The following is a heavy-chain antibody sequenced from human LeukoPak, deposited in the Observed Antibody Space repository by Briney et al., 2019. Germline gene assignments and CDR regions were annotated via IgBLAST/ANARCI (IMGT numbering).Heavy chain of an antibody. CDR3: AGSFFSSWYYFDY. D-gene: IGHD6-13*01. Sequence: PGGSLRLSCAASGFTFSDYYMSWIRQAPGKGLEWVSYISSSGSTIYYADSLKGRFTISRDNAKNSLYLQMNSLRAEDTAVYYCAGSFFSSWYYFDYWGQGTLVTVSS. CDR2: ISSSGSTI. CDR1: GFTFSDYY. V-gene: IGHV3-11*04. J-gene: IGHJ4*02.